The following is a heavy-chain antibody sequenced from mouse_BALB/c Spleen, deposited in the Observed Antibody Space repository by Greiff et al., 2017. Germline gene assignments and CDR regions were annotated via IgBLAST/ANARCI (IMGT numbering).Heavy chain of an antibody. CDR3: ATTATAY. D-gene: IGHD1-2*01. CDR1: GFTFSSYG. V-gene: IGHV5-6*01. CDR2: ISSGGSYT. J-gene: IGHJ3*01. Sequence: DVQLVESGGDLVKPGGSLKLSCAASGFTFSSYGMSWVRQTPDKRLEWVATISSGGSYTYYPDSVKGRFTISRDNAKNTLYLQMSSLKSEDTAMYYCATTATAYWGQGTLVTVSA.